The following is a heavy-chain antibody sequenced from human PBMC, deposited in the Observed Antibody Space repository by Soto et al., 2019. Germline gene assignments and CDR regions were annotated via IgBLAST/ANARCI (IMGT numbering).Heavy chain of an antibody. V-gene: IGHV1-69*13. D-gene: IGHD4-17*01. CDR3: AKSAPMDAGDKYYYDF. CDR1: GGTFSTFG. J-gene: IGHJ4*02. CDR2: IIPFFGTA. Sequence: SVKVSCKASGGTFSTFGISWVRQAPGQGLEWMGGIIPFFGTARYSQKFEDRITITADESTNTVYMDLRSLTSEDTAIYYCAKSAPMDAGDKYYYDFWGQGALVPVSS.